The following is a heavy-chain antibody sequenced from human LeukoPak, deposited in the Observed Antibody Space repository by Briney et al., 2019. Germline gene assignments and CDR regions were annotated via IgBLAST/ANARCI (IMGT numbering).Heavy chain of an antibody. CDR1: GYTFTGYY. CDR3: ARGGIAAAVPDAFDI. V-gene: IGHV1-2*02. CDR2: INPNSGGT. D-gene: IGHD6-13*01. J-gene: IGHJ3*02. Sequence: ASVKVSCKASGYTFTGYYMHWVRQAPGQGLEWMGWINPNSGGTNYAQKFQGRVTMTRDTSISTAYMELSRLRSDDTAVYYCARGGIAAAVPDAFDIWGQGTMVTVSS.